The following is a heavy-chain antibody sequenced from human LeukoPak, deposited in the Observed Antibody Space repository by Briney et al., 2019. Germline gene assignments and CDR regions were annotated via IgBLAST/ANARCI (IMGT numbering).Heavy chain of an antibody. CDR3: ARQQTKHTYYDFWSGENWFDP. CDR1: GYTFTGYY. CDR2: INPNSGGT. D-gene: IGHD3-3*01. Sequence: GASVKVSCKASGYTFTGYYMHWVRQAPGQGLEWMGWINPNSGGTNYAQKFQGRVTMTRDTSISTAYMELSRLRSDDTAVYYCARQQTKHTYYDFWSGENWFDPWGQGTLVTVSS. V-gene: IGHV1-2*02. J-gene: IGHJ5*02.